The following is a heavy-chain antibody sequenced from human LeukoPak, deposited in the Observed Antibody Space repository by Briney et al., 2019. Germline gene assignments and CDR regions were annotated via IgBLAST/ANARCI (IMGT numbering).Heavy chain of an antibody. CDR1: GPIYVASL. J-gene: IGHJ4*02. Sequence: CRAYGPIYVASLVFGCRQALGKKLEWVARIKSTSAGGTTDYAAPVEGRFTISRDDSKSTLYLQIDSVKSEDTAFYYCAADRFTYYPFWGQGTLVTVAS. CDR2: IKSTSAGGTT. D-gene: IGHD1-26*01. CDR3: AADRFTYYPF. V-gene: IGHV3-15*01.